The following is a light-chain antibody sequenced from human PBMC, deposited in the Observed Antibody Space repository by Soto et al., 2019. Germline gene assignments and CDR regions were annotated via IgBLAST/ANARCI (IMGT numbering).Light chain of an antibody. J-gene: IGKJ5*01. Sequence: IVLTQSPGTLSLSPGERATLSCRASQIVSSNFLAWYQQKPGQAPRLLIYGASSRATGIPDRFSGSGSGTDFTLTISRLEPEDFAVYYCQQRSNWPRPTFGQGTRLEIK. CDR1: QIVSSNF. CDR2: GAS. V-gene: IGKV3D-20*02. CDR3: QQRSNWPRPT.